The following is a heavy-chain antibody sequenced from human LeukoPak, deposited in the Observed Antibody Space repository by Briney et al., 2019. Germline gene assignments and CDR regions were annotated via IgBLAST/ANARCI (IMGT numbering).Heavy chain of an antibody. CDR2: ISSSGSTI. CDR3: ARAPTKFRRDWFYP. V-gene: IGHV3-48*03. D-gene: IGHD3-9*01. J-gene: IGHJ5*02. Sequence: PGGSLRLSCAASEFTFSSYEMSWVRQAPGKGLEWVSYISSSGSTIYYADSVKGRFTISRDNAKNSLDLQMNSPRAEDTAVYYCARAPTKFRRDWFYPWGQGTLVTVSS. CDR1: EFTFSSYE.